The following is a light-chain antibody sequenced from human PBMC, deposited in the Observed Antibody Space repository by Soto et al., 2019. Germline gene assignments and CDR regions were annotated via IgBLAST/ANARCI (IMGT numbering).Light chain of an antibody. CDR2: GNN. V-gene: IGLV1-40*01. CDR1: SSNIGAGYD. J-gene: IGLJ2*01. CDR3: QSSDRSLSGSV. Sequence: HSVLTQPPSVSGALGQRVTISCTGSSSNIGAGYDVHWYQQLPGIAPKLLIYGNNNRPSGVPDRFSGSKSGTSASLAITGLQAGDEADYFCQSSDRSLSGSVFGGGTKLTVL.